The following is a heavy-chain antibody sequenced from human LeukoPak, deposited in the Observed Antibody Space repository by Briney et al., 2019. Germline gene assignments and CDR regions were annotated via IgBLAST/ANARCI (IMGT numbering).Heavy chain of an antibody. CDR1: GYTFTSYY. CDR2: INPSGGST. J-gene: IGHJ4*02. Sequence: ASVKVSCKASGYTFTSYYMHWVRQAPGQGLEWMGIINPSGGSTSYAQKFQGRVTMTRDMSTSTVYMELSSLRSEDTAVYYCASLGIAAAGTIDYWGQGTLVTVSS. V-gene: IGHV1-46*01. CDR3: ASLGIAAAGTIDY. D-gene: IGHD6-13*01.